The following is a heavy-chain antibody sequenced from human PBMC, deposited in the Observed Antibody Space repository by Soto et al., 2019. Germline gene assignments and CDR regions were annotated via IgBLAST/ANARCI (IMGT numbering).Heavy chain of an antibody. CDR3: ARDSFNTGRYCDY. CDR2: IYSSGHT. V-gene: IGHV4-59*12. D-gene: IGHD2-8*02. Sequence: QVQLQESGPGLVKPSETLSLTCTVSGDSISSYYCNWIRQPPGKGLEWIGYIYSSGHTHYNPSLKSRVTMSLDTSKNQFSLILNSVTAADTAVYYCARDSFNTGRYCDYWGRGILVTVSS. CDR1: GDSISSYY. J-gene: IGHJ4*02.